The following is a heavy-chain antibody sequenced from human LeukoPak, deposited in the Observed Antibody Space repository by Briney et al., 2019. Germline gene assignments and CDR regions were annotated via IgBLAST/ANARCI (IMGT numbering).Heavy chain of an antibody. CDR3: AKARRDGYNLFDY. D-gene: IGHD5-24*01. CDR1: GFTFSSYA. V-gene: IGHV3-23*01. Sequence: GGSLRLSCAVSGFTFSSYAMSWVRQAPGKGLEWVSVISSSGGNTYYTDSVKGRFTVSRDISKNTLYLQMNSLRAEDTALYYCAKARRDGYNLFDYWGQGTLVTVSS. CDR2: ISSSGGNT. J-gene: IGHJ4*02.